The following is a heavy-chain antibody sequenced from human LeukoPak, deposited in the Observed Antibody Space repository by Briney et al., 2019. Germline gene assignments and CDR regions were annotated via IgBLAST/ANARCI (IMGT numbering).Heavy chain of an antibody. CDR2: MNPNSGNT. CDR3: TRRPGAFYSYMDV. J-gene: IGHJ6*03. Sequence: ASVKVSCTASGYTLTNYDVNWVRQATGQGLEWMGWMNPNSGNTGYAQKFQGRVTMTRNTSINTAYMELSSLRSEDTAVNYCTRRPGAFYSYMDVWGKGTTVTISS. D-gene: IGHD3-10*01. V-gene: IGHV1-8*01. CDR1: GYTLTNYD.